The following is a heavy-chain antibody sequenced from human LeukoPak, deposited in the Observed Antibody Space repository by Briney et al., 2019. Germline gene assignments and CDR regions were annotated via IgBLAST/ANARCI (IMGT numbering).Heavy chain of an antibody. CDR3: AVCSSTYYYYGMDV. Sequence: PSETLSLTCTVSGGSISSYYWSWIRKPPGKGLEWIGYIYYSGSTNYNPSLKSRVTISVDTSKNQFSLKLSSVTAADTAVCYCAVCSSTYYYYGMDVWGKGTTVTVSS. CDR1: GGSISSYY. D-gene: IGHD2-2*01. V-gene: IGHV4-59*01. CDR2: IYYSGST. J-gene: IGHJ6*04.